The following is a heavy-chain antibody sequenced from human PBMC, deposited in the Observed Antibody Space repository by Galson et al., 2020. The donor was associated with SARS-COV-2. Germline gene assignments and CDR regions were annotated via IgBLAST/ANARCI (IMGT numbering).Heavy chain of an antibody. CDR1: GGSISNYF. V-gene: IGHV4-59*01. J-gene: IGHJ4*02. CDR2: IFDSGST. Sequence: SETLSLTCTVSGGSISNYFWSWIRQPPGKGLEWIGYIFDSGSTSHNPSLKSRVTISSDTSKNQFSLKLNSVTAADTAVYFCARYCSTSICLLDYWGQGILVTVSS. CDR3: ARYCSTSICLLDY. D-gene: IGHD2-2*01.